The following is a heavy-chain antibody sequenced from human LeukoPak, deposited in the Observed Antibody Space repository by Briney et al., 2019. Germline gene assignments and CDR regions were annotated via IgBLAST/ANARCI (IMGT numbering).Heavy chain of an antibody. V-gene: IGHV3-7*01. CDR1: ELPFRADW. CDR3: ANLWEFGF. J-gene: IGHJ4*02. CDR2: IKAEGSEI. Sequence: GGPLRLSCAVSELPFRADWMDWVRQAPGKGLEWVATIKAEGSEIYYSESVRGRFTISRDNTKKSLYLQMNGLRVEDSAVYYCANLWEFGFWGQGALVTVSS. D-gene: IGHD1-26*01.